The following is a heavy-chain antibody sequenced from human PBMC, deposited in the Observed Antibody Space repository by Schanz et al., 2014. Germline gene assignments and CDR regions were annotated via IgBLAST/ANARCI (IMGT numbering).Heavy chain of an antibody. D-gene: IGHD5-12*01. V-gene: IGHV3-53*01. CDR1: GFTVNTNY. CDR3: ARDGGRDGYNLAFDV. J-gene: IGHJ3*01. Sequence: EVQLVESGGGLIQPGGSLRLSCAVSGFTVNTNYMSWERQAPGKGLEWISSMYINSGSTQYADFVKGRFIISRDSSKNTLFLQMNSLRAEDTAVYFCARDGGRDGYNLAFDVWGQGTLVTVSS. CDR2: MYINSGST.